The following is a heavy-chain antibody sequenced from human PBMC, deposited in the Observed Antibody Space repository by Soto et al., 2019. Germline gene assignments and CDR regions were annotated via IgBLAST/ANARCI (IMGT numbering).Heavy chain of an antibody. J-gene: IGHJ6*02. Sequence: SQTLSLTCAISGDSVSSNSAAWNWIRQSPSGGLEWLGRTYYRSKWYNDYAVSVKSRITINPDTSKNQFSLQLNSVTPEDTAVYYCARDLRPPRDRYYYYGMDVWRQGTTVTVSS. D-gene: IGHD2-21*02. CDR2: TYYRSKWYN. V-gene: IGHV6-1*01. CDR3: ARDLRPPRDRYYYYGMDV. CDR1: GDSVSSNSAA.